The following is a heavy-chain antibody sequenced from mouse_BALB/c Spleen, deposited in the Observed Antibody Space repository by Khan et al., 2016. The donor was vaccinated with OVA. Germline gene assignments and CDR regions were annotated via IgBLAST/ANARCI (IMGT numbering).Heavy chain of an antibody. Sequence: EVQLQESGGDLVKPGGSLKLSCAASGFTFSSYSMSWVRQTPDKRLEWVASISSGGDYTYYPDSVKGRFTISRDNAKNTLYLQMSDLKSEDTAMYYCADHLTGSFAYGGQGTLGTVSA. V-gene: IGHV5-6*01. D-gene: IGHD4-1*01. J-gene: IGHJ3*01. CDR3: ADHLTGSFAY. CDR1: GFTFSSYS. CDR2: ISSGGDYT.